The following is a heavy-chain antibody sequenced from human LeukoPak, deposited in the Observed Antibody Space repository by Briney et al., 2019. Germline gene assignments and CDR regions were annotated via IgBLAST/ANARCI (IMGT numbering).Heavy chain of an antibody. CDR1: GFTFSSYA. CDR3: AKDHVSPDYGGTPSDY. J-gene: IGHJ4*02. Sequence: PGGSLRLSCAASGFTFSSYAMSWVRQAPGKGLEWVSAISGSGGSTYYADSVKGRFTISRDNSKNTLYLQMNSLRAEDTAVYYCAKDHVSPDYGGTPSDYWGQGTLVTVSS. CDR2: ISGSGGST. D-gene: IGHD4-23*01. V-gene: IGHV3-23*01.